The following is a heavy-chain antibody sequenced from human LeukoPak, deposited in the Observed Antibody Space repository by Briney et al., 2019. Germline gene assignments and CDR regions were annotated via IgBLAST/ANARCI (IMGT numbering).Heavy chain of an antibody. CDR2: INPNSGGT. J-gene: IGHJ3*02. CDR3: ARAAAAGMISDAFDI. CDR1: GYTFTGYY. D-gene: IGHD6-13*01. V-gene: IGHV1-2*02. Sequence: GASVKVSCKASGYTFTGYYMHWVRQAPGQGLEWMGWINPNSGGTNYAQKFQGRVTMTRDTSISTAYMELSRLRSDDTAVYYCARAAAAGMISDAFDIWGQGTMVTVSS.